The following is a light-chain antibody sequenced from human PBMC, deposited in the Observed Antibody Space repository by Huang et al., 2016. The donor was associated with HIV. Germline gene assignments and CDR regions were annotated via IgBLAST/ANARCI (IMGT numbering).Light chain of an antibody. CDR1: QSVSSN. V-gene: IGKV3-15*01. CDR2: GAS. J-gene: IGKJ3*01. CDR3: HQYNDWPIT. Sequence: EIVMTQSPATLSVSPVGRATLSCRASQSVSSNLAWYQQKPGQAPRVLIYGASTRATGIPARFRGSGSGTEFTLTISDLQSEDFAVYYCHQYNDWPITFGPGTKVDIK.